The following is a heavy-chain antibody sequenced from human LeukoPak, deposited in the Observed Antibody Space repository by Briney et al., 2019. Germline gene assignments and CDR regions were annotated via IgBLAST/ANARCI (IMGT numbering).Heavy chain of an antibody. Sequence: GGSLRLSCAASGFTVSSNYMSWVRQAPGKGLEWVSVIYSGGSTYYADSVKGRFTISRDNSKNTLYLQMNSLRAEDTAVYYCAEDYYDSSGYYLMNRAFDIWGQGTMVTVSS. J-gene: IGHJ3*02. CDR3: AEDYYDSSGYYLMNRAFDI. CDR1: GFTVSSNY. CDR2: IYSGGST. V-gene: IGHV3-53*01. D-gene: IGHD3-22*01.